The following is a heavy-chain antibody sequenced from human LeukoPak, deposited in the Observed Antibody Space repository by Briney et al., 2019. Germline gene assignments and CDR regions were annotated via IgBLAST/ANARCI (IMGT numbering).Heavy chain of an antibody. D-gene: IGHD1-26*01. J-gene: IGHJ6*02. Sequence: PGGSLRLSCAASGFTFSIFGMNWVRQAPGKGLEWVSSISRSSSHIYYADSVEGRFTISRDNAKNSLDLQMNSLRAEDTAVYYCTRQSGSYDYYYGMDVWGQGTTVTVSS. CDR1: GFTFSIFG. CDR2: ISRSSSHI. V-gene: IGHV3-21*01. CDR3: TRQSGSYDYYYGMDV.